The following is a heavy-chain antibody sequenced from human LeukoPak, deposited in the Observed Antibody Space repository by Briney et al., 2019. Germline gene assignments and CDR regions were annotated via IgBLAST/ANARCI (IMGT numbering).Heavy chain of an antibody. Sequence: GGPLRLSCSASGLTFSYYAMHWVRQAPGKGLEYVSGITSSGGSTYYTDSVKGRFTISRDNSNNTLYLQMSSLRAEDTAVYYCVKGDYSGYTFPAFDYWGQGTLVSVSS. CDR3: VKGDYSGYTFPAFDY. CDR2: ITSSGGST. J-gene: IGHJ4*02. CDR1: GLTFSYYA. V-gene: IGHV3-64D*06. D-gene: IGHD5-12*01.